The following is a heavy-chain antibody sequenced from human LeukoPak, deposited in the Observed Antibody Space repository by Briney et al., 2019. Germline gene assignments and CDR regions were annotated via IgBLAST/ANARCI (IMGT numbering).Heavy chain of an antibody. CDR1: GFTFSDYY. J-gene: IGHJ3*02. D-gene: IGHD2-21*02. V-gene: IGHV3-11*01. CDR3: ARECSGGDCYSQHAFDI. CDR2: ISSSGSTI. Sequence: GGSLRLSCAASGFTFSDYYMSWIRQAPGKGQEWVSYISSSGSTIYYADSVKGRFTISRDNAKNSLYLQMNSLRAEDTAVYYCARECSGGDCYSQHAFDIWGQGTMVTVSS.